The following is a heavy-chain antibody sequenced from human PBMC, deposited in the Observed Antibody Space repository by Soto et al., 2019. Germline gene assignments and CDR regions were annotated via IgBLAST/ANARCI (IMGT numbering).Heavy chain of an antibody. Sequence: EVQLVESGGVLVKPGGSLRLSCAASGFTFSNAWMSWVRQAPGKGLDWVGRIKSKTDGGTTDYAAPVKGRFTISRDDSKNTLYLQMNSLKTEDTAVYYCTTGPYSSSSIWFDPWGQGTLVTVSS. V-gene: IGHV3-15*01. J-gene: IGHJ5*02. CDR1: GFTFSNAW. D-gene: IGHD6-13*01. CDR3: TTGPYSSSSIWFDP. CDR2: IKSKTDGGTT.